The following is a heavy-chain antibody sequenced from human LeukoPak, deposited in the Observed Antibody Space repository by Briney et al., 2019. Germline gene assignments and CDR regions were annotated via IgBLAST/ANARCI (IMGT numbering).Heavy chain of an antibody. CDR1: GYTFTNYF. CDR3: ASRDCVGDCYSNWFDP. CDR2: INPRRDST. D-gene: IGHD2-21*02. V-gene: IGHV1-46*01. Sequence: ASVKVSCKASGYTFTNYFMHWVRQAPGQGLEWMGIINPRRDSTGYAQKFQGRITMTTDMSTRTVYMELSSLESEDTAVYYCASRDCVGDCYSNWFDPWGQGTLVTVSS. J-gene: IGHJ5*02.